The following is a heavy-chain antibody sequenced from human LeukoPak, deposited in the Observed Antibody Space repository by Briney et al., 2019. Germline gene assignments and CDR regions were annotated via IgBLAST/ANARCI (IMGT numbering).Heavy chain of an antibody. J-gene: IGHJ4*02. D-gene: IGHD6-25*01. CDR3: ARHWSSAWFGY. V-gene: IGHV5-51*01. Sequence: GESLKISCRTSGYSSTNYWIGWVRQMPGKGLEWLGNINPANSDITNSPSFQGQVTLSADKSISTAYLQWSSLRASDTAIYYCARHWSSAWFGYWGQGTQVTAS. CDR2: INPANSDI. CDR1: GYSSTNYW.